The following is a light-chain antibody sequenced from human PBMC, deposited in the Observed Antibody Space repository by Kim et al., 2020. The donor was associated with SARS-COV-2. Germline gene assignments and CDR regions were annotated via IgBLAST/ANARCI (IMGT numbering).Light chain of an antibody. CDR3: QSYDSSNPWV. Sequence: KTVTIAGTGSSGSIASNYVQWYQQRRGSAPTTVIYEDNQRPSGVPDRFSGSIDSSSNSASLTISGLKTEDEADYYCQSYDSSNPWVFGGGTQLTVL. CDR2: EDN. J-gene: IGLJ3*02. CDR1: SGSIASNY. V-gene: IGLV6-57*02.